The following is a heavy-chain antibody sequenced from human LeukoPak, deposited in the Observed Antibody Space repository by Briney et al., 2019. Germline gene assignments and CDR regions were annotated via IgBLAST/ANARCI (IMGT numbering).Heavy chain of an antibody. V-gene: IGHV1-2*02. Sequence: ASVKVSCKASGYTFTSYDINWVRQAPGQGLEWTGWINPNSGGTNYAQKFQGRVTMTRDTSISTAYMELSRLRSDDTAVYYCAGLRSADDAFDIWGQGTMVTVSS. CDR2: INPNSGGT. J-gene: IGHJ3*02. D-gene: IGHD3-16*01. CDR1: GYTFTSYD. CDR3: AGLRSADDAFDI.